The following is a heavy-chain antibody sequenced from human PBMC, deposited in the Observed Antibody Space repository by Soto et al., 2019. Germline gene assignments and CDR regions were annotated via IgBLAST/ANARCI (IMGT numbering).Heavy chain of an antibody. J-gene: IGHJ6*02. V-gene: IGHV1-2*04. CDR3: ARGGRVLRFLEWLLGGMDV. CDR2: INPNSGGT. Sequence: EASVKVSCKASGYTFTGYYMHWVRQAPGQGLEWMGWINPNSGGTNYAQKFQGWVTMTRDTSISTAYMELSRLRSDDTAVYYCARGGRVLRFLEWLLGGMDVWGQGTTVTVSS. D-gene: IGHD3-3*01. CDR1: GYTFTGYY.